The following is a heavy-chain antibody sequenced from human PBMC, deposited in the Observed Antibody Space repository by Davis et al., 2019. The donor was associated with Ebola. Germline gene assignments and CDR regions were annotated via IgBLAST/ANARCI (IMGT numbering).Heavy chain of an antibody. CDR3: ARDSSSSGDYYYYYMDV. V-gene: IGHV3-30*03. CDR2: ISYDGSNK. D-gene: IGHD6-6*01. Sequence: PGGSLRLSCVASGFTFSSYGMHWVRQAPGKGLEWVAVISYDGSNKYYADSVKGRFTISRDNSKNTLYLQMNSLRAEDTAVYYCARDSSSSGDYYYYYMDVWGKGTTVTVSS. J-gene: IGHJ6*03. CDR1: GFTFSSYG.